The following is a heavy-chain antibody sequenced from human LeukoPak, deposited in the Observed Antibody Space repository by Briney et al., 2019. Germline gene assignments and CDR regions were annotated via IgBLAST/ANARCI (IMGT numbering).Heavy chain of an antibody. CDR3: ARVRGDSSAPAFNWFAP. D-gene: IGHD4-17*01. J-gene: IGHJ5*02. CDR2: MNPNSGAT. CDR1: GYTFTGYY. Sequence: ASVKVSCKASGYTFTGYYIHWVRQAPGQGLEWMGWMNPNSGATNYAQKFQGRVTMTRDTSISTAYMDLSRLRSDDTALYYCARVRGDSSAPAFNWFAPWGQGTLVTVSS. V-gene: IGHV1-2*02.